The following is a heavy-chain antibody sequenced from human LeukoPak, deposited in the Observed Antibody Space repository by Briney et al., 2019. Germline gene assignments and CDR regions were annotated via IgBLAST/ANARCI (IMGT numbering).Heavy chain of an antibody. D-gene: IGHD1-26*01. CDR2: IYYSGST. V-gene: IGHV4-31*03. CDR1: GGSISSGGYY. J-gene: IGHJ5*02. Sequence: PSQTLSLTCTVSGGSISSGGYYWSWIRQHPGKGLEWIGYIYYSGSTYYNPPLKSRVTISVDTSKNQFSLKLSSVTAADTAVYYCAPAPARRPDINPTNDPWGQGTLVTVSS. CDR3: APAPARRPDINPTNDP.